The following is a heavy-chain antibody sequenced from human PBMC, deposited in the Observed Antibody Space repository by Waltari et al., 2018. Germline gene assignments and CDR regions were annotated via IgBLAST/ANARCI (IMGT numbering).Heavy chain of an antibody. Sequence: QVQLQQWGAGLLKPSETLCLTCAVYGGSFSGYYWTWIRQRPGQGLEWIWEINHSGSTNYNPSLKSRVTISVDTSKNQFSLKLSSVTAADTAVYYCASRLRLTKFDYWGQGTLVTVSS. CDR1: GGSFSGYY. CDR3: ASRLRLTKFDY. J-gene: IGHJ4*02. V-gene: IGHV4-34*01. D-gene: IGHD4-4*01. CDR2: INHSGST.